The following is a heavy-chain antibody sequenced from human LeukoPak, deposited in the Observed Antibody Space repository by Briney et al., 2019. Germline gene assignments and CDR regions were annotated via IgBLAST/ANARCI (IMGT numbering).Heavy chain of an antibody. CDR2: ISYDGSNK. CDR3: AKDYSSYDSSGYYPDY. V-gene: IGHV3-30*18. J-gene: IGHJ4*02. CDR1: GFTFSSNG. Sequence: GGSLRLSCAASGFTFSSNGMHWVRQAPGKGLEWVAVISYDGSNKYYADSVKGRFTISRDNSKNTLYLQMNSLRAEDTAVYYCAKDYSSYDSSGYYPDYWGQGTLVTVSS. D-gene: IGHD3-22*01.